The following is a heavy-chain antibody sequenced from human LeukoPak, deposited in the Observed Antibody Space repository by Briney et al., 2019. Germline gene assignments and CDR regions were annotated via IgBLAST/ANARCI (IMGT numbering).Heavy chain of an antibody. CDR2: INPNSGGT. J-gene: IGHJ4*02. CDR1: GYTFTGYY. CDR3: AGANALYCSSTSCLFDY. V-gene: IGHV1-2*02. Sequence: GASVKVSCKASGYTFTGYYMHWVRQAPGQGLEWMAWINPNSGGTYYAQNFHDRITMTRDTSISTAYMELSRLRSDDTAIYYCAGANALYCSSTSCLFDYWGQGTLVTVSS. D-gene: IGHD2-2*01.